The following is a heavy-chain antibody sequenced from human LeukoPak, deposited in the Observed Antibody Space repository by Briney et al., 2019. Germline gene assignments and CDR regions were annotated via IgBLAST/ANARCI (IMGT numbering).Heavy chain of an antibody. V-gene: IGHV3-74*01. D-gene: IGHD6-13*01. CDR2: INSDGSRT. J-gene: IGHJ4*02. CDR1: GFTFSSYW. CDR3: TTTRLADAFYFDY. Sequence: GGSLRLSCAASGFTFSSYWMHWVRQAPGKGLVWVSRINSDGSRTTYADAVKGRFTVSRDNAKNTLYLQMNSLRAEDTAVYYCTTTRLADAFYFDYWGPGTLVTVSS.